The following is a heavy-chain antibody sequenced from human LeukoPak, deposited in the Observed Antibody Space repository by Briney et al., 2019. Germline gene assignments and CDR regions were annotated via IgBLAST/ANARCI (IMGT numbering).Heavy chain of an antibody. CDR2: IMPLFGTA. Sequence: SVKVSCKASGGTFYSYAISWVRQAPGQGLEWMGGIMPLFGTANYAQEFQGRVTFTTDESASTAYMEVSSLRSEDTAVYYCASGSLGDGYGVGDYYQYMDVWGKGTTVTVSS. J-gene: IGHJ6*03. CDR1: GGTFYSYA. D-gene: IGHD5-24*01. CDR3: ASGSLGDGYGVGDYYQYMDV. V-gene: IGHV1-69*05.